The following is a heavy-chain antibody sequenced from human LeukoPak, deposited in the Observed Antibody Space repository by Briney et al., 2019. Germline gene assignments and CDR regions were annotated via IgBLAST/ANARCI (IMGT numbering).Heavy chain of an antibody. Sequence: GRSLRLSCAASGFTFSSYWMHWVRHAPGKGLVWVSRISSDESSTSYADSVKGRFTISRDNAKNTLYLQMSGLRAEDTAVYYCARSQGGTTRSHGMDVWGQGTTVTVSS. CDR1: GFTFSSYW. CDR3: ARSQGGTTRSHGMDV. J-gene: IGHJ6*02. D-gene: IGHD2-2*01. V-gene: IGHV3-74*01. CDR2: ISSDESST.